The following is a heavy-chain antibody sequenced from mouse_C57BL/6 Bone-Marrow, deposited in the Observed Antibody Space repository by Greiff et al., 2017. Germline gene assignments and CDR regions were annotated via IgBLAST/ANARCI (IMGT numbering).Heavy chain of an antibody. V-gene: IGHV1-54*01. D-gene: IGHD4-1*01. Sequence: QVQLQQSGAELVRPGTSVKVSCKASGYAFTNYLIEWVKQRPGQGLEWIGVINPGSGGTNYNEKFKGKATLTADKSSSTAYMQRSSLTSEDSAVYFCARTGTDSMDYWGQGTSVTVSS. J-gene: IGHJ4*01. CDR2: INPGSGGT. CDR1: GYAFTNYL. CDR3: ARTGTDSMDY.